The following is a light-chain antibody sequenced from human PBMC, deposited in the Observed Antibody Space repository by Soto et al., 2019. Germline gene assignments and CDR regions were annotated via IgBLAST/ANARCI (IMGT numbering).Light chain of an antibody. V-gene: IGKV3-20*01. Sequence: EIVLTQSPGPLSLSPGESATPSCKSSQSISSSYLAWYQQKPGQAPRLIIYGASTRATGIPDRFTGRGSGTDCSLTISRLEPEDVAVYYCQQYGISPRTFGQGTKVDIK. CDR3: QQYGISPRT. CDR1: QSISSSY. J-gene: IGKJ1*01. CDR2: GAS.